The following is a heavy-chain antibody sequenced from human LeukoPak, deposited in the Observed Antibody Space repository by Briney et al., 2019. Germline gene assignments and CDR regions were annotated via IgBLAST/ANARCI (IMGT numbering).Heavy chain of an antibody. D-gene: IGHD3-16*02. CDR1: GYTFTGYY. CDR2: INPNSGGT. V-gene: IGHV1-2*06. CDR3: ARGRDYVWGSYRSI. J-gene: IGHJ4*02. Sequence: ASVKVSCKASGYTFTGYYMHWVRQAPGQGLEWMGRINPNSGGTNYAQKFQGRVTMTRDTSISTAYMELSRLRSDDTAVYYCARGRDYVWGSYRSIWGQGTLVTVSS.